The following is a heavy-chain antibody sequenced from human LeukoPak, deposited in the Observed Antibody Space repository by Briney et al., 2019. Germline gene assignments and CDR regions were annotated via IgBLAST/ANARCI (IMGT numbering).Heavy chain of an antibody. CDR3: ARDPGGYCRTTSCPWNY. D-gene: IGHD2-15*01. J-gene: IGHJ4*02. CDR2: IKQDGSEK. Sequence: GGSLRLSCVGSGFTFSSYWMNWVRQAPGKGLEWVANIKQDGSEKYYVDSVKGRFIIYRDNTKNSLYLQMNSLSVEDTAVYYCARDPGGYCRTTSCPWNYWGQGTLVTVSS. V-gene: IGHV3-7*01. CDR1: GFTFSSYW.